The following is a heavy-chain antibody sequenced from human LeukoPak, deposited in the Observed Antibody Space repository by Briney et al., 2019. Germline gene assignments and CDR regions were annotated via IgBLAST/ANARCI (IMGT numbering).Heavy chain of an antibody. CDR3: AKLRLGELSLGDY. CDR2: ISSSSSTI. Sequence: GGSLRLSCAASGFAFSSYSMNWVRQAPGKGLEWVSYISSSSSTIYYADSVKGRFTISRDNAKNSLYLQMNSLRAEDTAAYYCAKLRLGELSLGDYWGQGTLVTVSS. J-gene: IGHJ4*02. V-gene: IGHV3-48*01. D-gene: IGHD3-16*02. CDR1: GFAFSSYS.